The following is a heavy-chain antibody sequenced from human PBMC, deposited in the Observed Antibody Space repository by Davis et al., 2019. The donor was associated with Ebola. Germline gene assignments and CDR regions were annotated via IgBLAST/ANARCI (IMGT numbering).Heavy chain of an antibody. V-gene: IGHV4-34*01. CDR3: ARGRPFF. J-gene: IGHJ4*02. CDR2: INHSGST. D-gene: IGHD2/OR15-2a*01. CDR1: GGSFSGYY. Sequence: MPSETLSLTCAVYGGSFSGYYWSWIRQPPGKGLEWIGEINHSGSTNYNPSLKSRVTISVDTSKNQFSLKVNSVTAADTAVYYCARGRPFFWGQGTLVTVSS.